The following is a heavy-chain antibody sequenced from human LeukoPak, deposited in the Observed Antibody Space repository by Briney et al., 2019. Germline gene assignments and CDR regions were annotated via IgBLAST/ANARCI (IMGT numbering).Heavy chain of an antibody. CDR1: GFTFSTST. J-gene: IGHJ4*02. CDR3: ATEWALAQI. V-gene: IGHV3-21*01. D-gene: IGHD1-26*01. Sequence: GGSLRLSCAASGFTFSTSTMSWVRQAPGKGLEWVSSLSGSSSYIYYADSVKGRFTISRDNAKKSLYLQMDSLRAEDTAIYFCATEWALAQIWGQGTLVTVSS. CDR2: LSGSSSYI.